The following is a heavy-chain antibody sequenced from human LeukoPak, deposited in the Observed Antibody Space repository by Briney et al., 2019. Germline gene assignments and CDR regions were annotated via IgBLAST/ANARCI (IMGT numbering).Heavy chain of an antibody. CDR3: ARGAGSGYINYYYYYMDV. Sequence: PSETLSLTCTVSGGSISSYYWSWIRQPPGKGLEWIGYIYYSGSTNYNPSLKSRVTISVDTSKNQFSLKLSSVTAADTAVYYCARGAGSGYINYYYYYMDVWGKGTTVTVSS. J-gene: IGHJ6*03. CDR1: GGSISSYY. D-gene: IGHD3-3*01. CDR2: IYYSGST. V-gene: IGHV4-59*01.